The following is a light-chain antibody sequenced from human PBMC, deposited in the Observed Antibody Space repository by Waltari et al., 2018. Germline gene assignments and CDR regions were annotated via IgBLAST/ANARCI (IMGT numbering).Light chain of an antibody. CDR2: GAS. CDR3: QQYNNWPLT. V-gene: IGKV3-15*01. Sequence: SRRASQSVSSNLAWYQPKPGQAPRLLIYGASTRATGISARFSGSGSGTEFTLTISSLQSEDFAVYYCQQYNNWPLTFGGGTTVEIK. J-gene: IGKJ4*01. CDR1: QSVSSN.